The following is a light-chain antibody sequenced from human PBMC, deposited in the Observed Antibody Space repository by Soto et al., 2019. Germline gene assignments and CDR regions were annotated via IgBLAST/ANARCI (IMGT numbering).Light chain of an antibody. CDR1: QGISND. CDR2: AAS. CDR3: QKYNSAPRT. V-gene: IGKV1-27*01. J-gene: IGKJ1*01. Sequence: DIQMTQSPSSLSASVGDRVTITCRASQGISNDLAWYQQKPGKVPKLLIYAASTLQSGVPSRFSSSGSVTEFTLTISSLQPEDVATYCCQKYNSAPRTFGQGTKVEIK.